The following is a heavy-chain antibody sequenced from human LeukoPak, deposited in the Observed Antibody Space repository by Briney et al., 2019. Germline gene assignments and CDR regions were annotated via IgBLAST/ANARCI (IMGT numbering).Heavy chain of an antibody. V-gene: IGHV4-59*08. J-gene: IGHJ4*02. CDR3: ARTTVTVSHFDY. CDR1: GGSISFYY. Sequence: SETLSLTCTVSGGSISFYYWSWIRQPPGKGLEWIGYIYYSGSTNYNPSLKSRVTISVDTSKNQFSLKLSSVTAADTAVYYCARTTVTVSHFDYWGQGTLVAVSS. CDR2: IYYSGST. D-gene: IGHD4-17*01.